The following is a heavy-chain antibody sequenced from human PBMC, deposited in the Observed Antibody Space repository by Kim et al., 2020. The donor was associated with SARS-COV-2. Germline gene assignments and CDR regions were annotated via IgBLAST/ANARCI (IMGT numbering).Heavy chain of an antibody. D-gene: IGHD3-9*01. CDR1: GFTFSSYS. V-gene: IGHV3-21*04. CDR2: ISSSSSYI. J-gene: IGHJ3*02. Sequence: GGSLRLSCAASGFTFSSYSMNWVRQAPGKGLEWVSSISSSSSYIYYADSVKGRFTISRDNAKNSLYLQMNSLRAEDTAVYYCARDGYYDILTGYRDAFDIWGQGTMVTVSS. CDR3: ARDGYYDILTGYRDAFDI.